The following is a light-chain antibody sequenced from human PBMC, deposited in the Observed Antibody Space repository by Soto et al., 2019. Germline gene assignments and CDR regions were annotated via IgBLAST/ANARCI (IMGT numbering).Light chain of an antibody. CDR3: QQYHNWWT. V-gene: IGKV3-15*01. Sequence: EIVMTQSPATLSVSPGERVTLSCRASQNIGSNLAWYQQKFGQAPRLLIYGASTRVTGIPARISGSGSGTEFTLTITSLQSEDFGAYHCQQYHNWWTFGQGTKVDFK. J-gene: IGKJ1*01. CDR2: GAS. CDR1: QNIGSN.